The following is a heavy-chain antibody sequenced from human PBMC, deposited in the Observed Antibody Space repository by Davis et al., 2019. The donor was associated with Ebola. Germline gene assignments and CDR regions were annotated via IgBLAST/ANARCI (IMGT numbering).Heavy chain of an antibody. V-gene: IGHV3-33*01. CDR3: ARLFGVIPVFDY. CDR2: IWYDGSNK. Sequence: GESLKISCAASGFTFSSYGMHWVRQAPGKGLEWVAVIWYDGSNKYYADSVKGRFTISRDNSKNTLYLQMNSLRADDTAVYYCARLFGVIPVFDYWGQGTLVTVSS. D-gene: IGHD3-3*01. J-gene: IGHJ4*02. CDR1: GFTFSSYG.